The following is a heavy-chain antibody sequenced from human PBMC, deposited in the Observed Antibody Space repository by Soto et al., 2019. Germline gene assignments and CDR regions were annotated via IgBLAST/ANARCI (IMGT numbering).Heavy chain of an antibody. Sequence: PGGSLRLPCAASGFTFSIYGMYWVRHAPGKGLEWVAVISYDGSNKYYADSVKGRFTISRDNSKNTLYLQMNSLRAEDTAVYYCAKEWIYDNEAFDIWGQGTMVTVSS. CDR3: AKEWIYDNEAFDI. CDR2: ISYDGSNK. CDR1: GFTFSIYG. V-gene: IGHV3-30*18. D-gene: IGHD3-22*01. J-gene: IGHJ3*02.